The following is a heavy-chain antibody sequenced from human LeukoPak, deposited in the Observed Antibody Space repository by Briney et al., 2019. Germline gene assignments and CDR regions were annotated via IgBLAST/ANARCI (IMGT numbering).Heavy chain of an antibody. CDR1: GGSISSCGYY. J-gene: IGHJ3*02. Sequence: SETLSLTCTVSGGSISSCGYYWSWIRQHPGKGLEWIGYIYYSGSTYYNPPRKSRVTISVDRSKNQFSLKLSSVTAADTAVYYCARPLAGAFDIWGQGTMVTVSS. CDR2: IYYSGST. CDR3: ARPLAGAFDI. V-gene: IGHV4-31*03.